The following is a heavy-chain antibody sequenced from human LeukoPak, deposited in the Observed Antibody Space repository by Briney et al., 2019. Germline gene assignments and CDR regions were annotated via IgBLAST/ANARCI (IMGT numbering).Heavy chain of an antibody. D-gene: IGHD2-2*01. V-gene: IGHV3-30*18. Sequence: RSLRLSCAASGFTFSSYGMHWVRQAPGKGLEWVAVISYDGSNKYYADSVKGRFTISRDNSKNTLYLQMNSLRAEDTAVYYCAKDLGAVVPAAMGLDYWGQGTLVTVSS. CDR1: GFTFSSYG. CDR3: AKDLGAVVPAAMGLDY. J-gene: IGHJ4*02. CDR2: ISYDGSNK.